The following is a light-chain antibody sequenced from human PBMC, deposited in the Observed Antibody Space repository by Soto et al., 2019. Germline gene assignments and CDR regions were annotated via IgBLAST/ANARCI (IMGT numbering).Light chain of an antibody. CDR1: QSVSSSY. CDR2: GAS. CDR3: YQYGSTPPT. Sequence: IVLTQSPGTLSLSPGERATLCCRAGQSVSSSYLAWYQQKPGQAPRLLIYGASSRATGIPDRFSGSGSGTDFTLTISRLEPEDFVVFYCYQYGSTPPTFGQGTKVDIK. V-gene: IGKV3-20*01. J-gene: IGKJ1*01.